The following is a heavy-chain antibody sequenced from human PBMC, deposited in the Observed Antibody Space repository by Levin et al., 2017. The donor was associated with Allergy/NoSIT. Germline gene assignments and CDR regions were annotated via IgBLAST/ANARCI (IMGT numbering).Heavy chain of an antibody. V-gene: IGHV3-23*01. CDR1: GFTFSNYA. Sequence: GGSLRLSCAASGFTFSNYAMTWVRQAPGQGLKWVSTISDSGVNTYYADSVKGRFTISRDNSKNTLYLQMNSLRAEDTAVYHCAKRSKAGSGYHRIDYWGQGTLVTVSS. D-gene: IGHD3-22*01. CDR2: ISDSGVNT. CDR3: AKRSKAGSGYHRIDY. J-gene: IGHJ4*02.